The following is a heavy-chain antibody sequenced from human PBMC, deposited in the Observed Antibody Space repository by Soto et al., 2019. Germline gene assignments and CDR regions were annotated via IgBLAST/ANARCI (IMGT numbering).Heavy chain of an antibody. CDR3: ASASGPPGYFCDF. CDR2: TSSDDNHK. J-gene: IGHJ4*02. D-gene: IGHD3-10*01. V-gene: IGHV3-30-3*01. CDR1: GLSFSDSA. Sequence: QVQLVESGGGVVQPGRSLRLSCAASGLSFSDSAMHWVRQAPGKGLEWVALTSSDDNHKYYADSVKGRFTISRDNSNNTLFLPMDRLRPADTAKYYSASASGPPGYFCDFWGQGALVTVSS.